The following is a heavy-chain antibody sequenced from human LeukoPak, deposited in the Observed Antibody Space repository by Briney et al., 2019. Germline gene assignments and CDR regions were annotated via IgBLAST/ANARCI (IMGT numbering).Heavy chain of an antibody. CDR1: GGSISNYY. J-gene: IGHJ5*02. CDR3: ARARRWNAAVEGWWFDP. Sequence: ASETLSLTCTVSGGSISNYYWSWIRQSPVKGLEWIGFIYYSGSTNYNPSLKSRVTISVDTSKNQFSLKLSSVTAADTAVYYCARARRWNAAVEGWWFDPWGQGTLVTVSS. CDR2: IYYSGST. V-gene: IGHV4-59*01. D-gene: IGHD1-1*01.